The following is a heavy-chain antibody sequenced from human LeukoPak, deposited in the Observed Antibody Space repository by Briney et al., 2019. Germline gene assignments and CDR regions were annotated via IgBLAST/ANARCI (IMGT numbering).Heavy chain of an antibody. CDR1: GFTFSTYW. D-gene: IGHD2-21*01. CDR3: ARGKNSPDY. CDR2: IKQDGSEK. J-gene: IGHJ4*02. V-gene: IGHV3-7*01. Sequence: PGGSLRLSCAASGFTFSTYWMTWVRQAPGKGLEWVANIKQDGSEKYYVDSAKGRFTISRDNAKNSLYLQMNSLRAEDTAVYYCARGKNSPDYWGQGTLVTVSS.